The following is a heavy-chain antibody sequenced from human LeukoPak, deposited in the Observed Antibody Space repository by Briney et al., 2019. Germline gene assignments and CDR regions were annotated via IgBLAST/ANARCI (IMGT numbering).Heavy chain of an antibody. CDR3: AKDSRPDYGDYGAPFDY. CDR2: ISWNSDSI. V-gene: IGHV3-9*03. J-gene: IGHJ4*02. D-gene: IGHD4-17*01. CDR1: GFTFDDYA. Sequence: GGSLRLSCAASGFTFDDYAMHWVRQAPGKGLEWVSSISWNSDSIGYADSVQGRFTISRDNAKNSLYLQMNSLRAEDMAMYYCAKDSRPDYGDYGAPFDYWGQGTLATVSS.